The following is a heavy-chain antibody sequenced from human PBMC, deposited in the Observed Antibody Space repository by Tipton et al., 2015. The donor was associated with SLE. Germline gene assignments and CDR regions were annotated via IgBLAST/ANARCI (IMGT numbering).Heavy chain of an antibody. CDR1: RGSINTINYY. CDR2: IYYSGNT. D-gene: IGHD7-27*01. Sequence: TLSLTCTVSRGSINTINYYWAWIRQPPGKGLEWIGNIYYSGNTYYSPSLKSRVTISIDTSKNQFSLRPSSVTAADTALYYCARCMGTGDLPLDYWGQGILVTVSS. CDR3: ARCMGTGDLPLDY. V-gene: IGHV4-39*07. J-gene: IGHJ4*02.